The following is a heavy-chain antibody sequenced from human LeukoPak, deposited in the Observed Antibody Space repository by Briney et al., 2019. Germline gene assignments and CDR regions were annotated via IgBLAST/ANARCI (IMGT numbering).Heavy chain of an antibody. Sequence: SETLSLTCAVSGYSISSGYYWGWIRQPPGKGLEWIGSIYHSGSTYYNPSLKSRVTISVDTSKNQFSLKLSSVTAADTAVYYCARGVAPADYRGQGTLVTVSS. CDR2: IYHSGST. D-gene: IGHD2-2*01. V-gene: IGHV4-38-2*01. J-gene: IGHJ4*02. CDR1: GYSISSGYY. CDR3: ARGVAPADY.